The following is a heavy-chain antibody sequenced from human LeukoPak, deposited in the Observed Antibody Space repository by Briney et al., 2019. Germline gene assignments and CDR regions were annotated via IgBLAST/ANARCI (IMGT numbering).Heavy chain of an antibody. Sequence: PSETLSLTCTVSGGSISDYYWNWIRQPPGKGLEWIGYIYYSGNTNYSPSLKSRVTISVDTSKNQFSLKLSSVTAADTAVYYCARQQRGYTYGFDYWGQGTLVTVSS. CDR1: GGSISDYY. CDR3: ARQQRGYTYGFDY. D-gene: IGHD5-18*01. J-gene: IGHJ4*02. CDR2: IYYSGNT. V-gene: IGHV4-59*01.